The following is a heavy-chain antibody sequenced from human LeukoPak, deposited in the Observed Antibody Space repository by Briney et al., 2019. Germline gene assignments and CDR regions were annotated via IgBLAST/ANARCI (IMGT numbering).Heavy chain of an antibody. CDR3: ARVYKWGYQLLYYFDY. J-gene: IGHJ4*02. V-gene: IGHV4-34*01. Sequence: SETLSLTCAVYGGSFSGYYWSWIRQPPGKGLEWIGEINHSGSTNYNSSLKSRVTISVDTSKNQFSLKLSSVTAADTAVYYCARVYKWGYQLLYYFDYWGQGTLVTVSP. D-gene: IGHD2-2*01. CDR2: INHSGST. CDR1: GGSFSGYY.